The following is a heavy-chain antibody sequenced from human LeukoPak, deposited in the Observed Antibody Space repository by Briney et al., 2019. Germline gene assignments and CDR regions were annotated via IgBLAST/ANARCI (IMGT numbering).Heavy chain of an antibody. CDR2: ITPLFGTA. Sequence: SVKVSCKASGGTFSNYAISWVRQAPGQGLEWMGGITPLFGTAKYAQKFQGRVTITADESTGTAYMELSSLRSEDTAVYYCARDSSEFRSLIPHWGQGTLVTVSS. CDR3: ARDSSEFRSLIPH. J-gene: IGHJ1*01. D-gene: IGHD3-3*01. CDR1: GGTFSNYA. V-gene: IGHV1-69*13.